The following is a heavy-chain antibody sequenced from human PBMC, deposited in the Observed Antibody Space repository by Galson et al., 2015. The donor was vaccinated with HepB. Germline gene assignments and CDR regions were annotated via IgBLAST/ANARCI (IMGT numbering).Heavy chain of an antibody. V-gene: IGHV1-2*06. CDR2: INPNSGGT. CDR3: ARDYYDTTRLPAEYFQH. J-gene: IGHJ1*01. D-gene: IGHD3-22*01. CDR1: EYTSTDYN. Sequence: SVKVSCKASEYTSTDYNIHWVRQAPGQGLEWMGRINPNSGGTNYAQKFQGRVTMTRDTSINTAYMELSRLTSDDTAVYFCARDYYDTTRLPAEYFQHWGQGTLVTVSS.